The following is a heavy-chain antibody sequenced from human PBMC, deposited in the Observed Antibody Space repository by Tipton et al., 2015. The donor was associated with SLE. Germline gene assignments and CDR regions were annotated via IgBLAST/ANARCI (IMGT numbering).Heavy chain of an antibody. V-gene: IGHV3-23*01. D-gene: IGHD3-3*01. CDR3: ARFFRTRQGETLAGYFDY. CDR1: GFTFDDYA. CDR2: IRGTGDTS. J-gene: IGHJ4*02. Sequence: SLRLSCAASGFTFDDYAMHWVRQAPGKGLEWVSAIRGTGDTSYYAESVEGRFTISRDNSKNMLFLQMNSLRAEDTAVYFCARFFRTRQGETLAGYFDYWGQGAQLTVSS.